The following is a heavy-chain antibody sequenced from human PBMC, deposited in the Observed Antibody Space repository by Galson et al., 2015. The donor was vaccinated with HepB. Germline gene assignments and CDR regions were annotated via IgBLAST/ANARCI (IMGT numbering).Heavy chain of an antibody. D-gene: IGHD1-26*01. V-gene: IGHV1-69*01. CDR3: ARDALVGATFGYFQH. J-gene: IGHJ1*01. Sequence: SCKASGGTFSSYASSCVRQAPGQGLEWMGGIIPIFGTANYAQKFQGRVTITADESTSTAYMELSSLRSEDTAVYYCARDALVGATFGYFQHWGQGPLVTVSS. CDR2: IIPIFGTA. CDR1: GGTFSSYA.